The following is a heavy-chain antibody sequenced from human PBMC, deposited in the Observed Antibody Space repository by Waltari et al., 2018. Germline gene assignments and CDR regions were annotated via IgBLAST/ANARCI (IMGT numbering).Heavy chain of an antibody. CDR1: GYSISSGYS. J-gene: IGHJ4*02. D-gene: IGHD6-13*01. CDR3: ARRGQQLVQSYFDY. V-gene: IGHV4-38-2*01. CDR2: IYHSGST. Sequence: QVQLQESGPGLVKPSETLSLTCAVSGYSISSGYSWGWIRQPPGKGLEWIGSIYHSGSTYYNPSLKSRVTISVDTSKNQFSLKLSSVTAADTAVYYCARRGQQLVQSYFDYWGQGTLVTVSS.